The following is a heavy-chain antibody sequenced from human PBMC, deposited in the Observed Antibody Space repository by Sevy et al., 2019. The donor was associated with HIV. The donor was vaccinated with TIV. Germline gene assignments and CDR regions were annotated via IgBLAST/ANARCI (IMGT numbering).Heavy chain of an antibody. D-gene: IGHD1-26*01. V-gene: IGHV3-23*01. Sequence: GGSLRLSCAASEFTFSSYAMSWVRQAPGKGLEWVSAISGSGGSTYYADSVKGRFTISRDNSKNTLYLQMNSLRAEDTAVYYCAKEGSGSYYDRDAFDIWGQGTMVTVSS. CDR1: EFTFSSYA. J-gene: IGHJ3*02. CDR2: ISGSGGST. CDR3: AKEGSGSYYDRDAFDI.